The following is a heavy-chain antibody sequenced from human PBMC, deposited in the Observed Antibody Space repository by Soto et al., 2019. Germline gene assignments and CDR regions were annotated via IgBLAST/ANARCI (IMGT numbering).Heavy chain of an antibody. CDR1: GDSIITGGYY. J-gene: IGHJ5*02. D-gene: IGHD3-22*01. CDR2: IYYSGST. V-gene: IGHV4-61*08. CDR3: ARDLYYDSSGYYYGWFDP. Sequence: SETLSLTCTVSGDSIITGGYYWSWIRQPPGKGLEWIGYIYYSGSTNYNPSLKSRVTISVDTSKNQFSLKLSSVTAADTAVYYCARDLYYDSSGYYYGWFDPWGQGTLVTVSS.